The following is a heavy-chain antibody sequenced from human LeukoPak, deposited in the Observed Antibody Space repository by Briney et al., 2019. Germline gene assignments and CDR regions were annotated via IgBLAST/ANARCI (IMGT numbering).Heavy chain of an antibody. J-gene: IGHJ4*02. D-gene: IGHD5/OR15-5a*01. CDR1: GFTFSSYW. Sequence: GGSLRLSCAASGFTFSSYWMHWVRQAPGKGLVWVSRTNSDGSSTRYADSVKGRFTISRDNAKNSLYLQMNSLRAEDTAVYYCARQKYLRGPDVEYLDYWGQGTLVTVSS. CDR2: TNSDGSST. V-gene: IGHV3-74*01. CDR3: ARQKYLRGPDVEYLDY.